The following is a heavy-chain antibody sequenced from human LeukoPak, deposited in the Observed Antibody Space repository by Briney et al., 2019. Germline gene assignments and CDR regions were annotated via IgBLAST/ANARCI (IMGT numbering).Heavy chain of an antibody. Sequence: PGGSLRLSCAASGFTFSNYYMTWIRQAPGMGLKWVSYISSSGSYTNYADSVKGRFTISRDNAKNSLYLQMNSLRAEDTAMYYCARQYSYDSSGYYPWDYWGQGTLVTVSS. J-gene: IGHJ4*02. V-gene: IGHV3-11*06. CDR3: ARQYSYDSSGYYPWDY. CDR2: ISSSGSYT. D-gene: IGHD3-22*01. CDR1: GFTFSNYY.